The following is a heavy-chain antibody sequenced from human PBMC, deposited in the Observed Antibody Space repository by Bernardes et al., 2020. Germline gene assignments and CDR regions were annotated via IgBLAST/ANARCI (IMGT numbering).Heavy chain of an antibody. D-gene: IGHD6-13*01. CDR2: MNPNSGNT. CDR3: ARARGGEQQLVYFDY. Sequence: ASVKVSCKASGYTFPSYDINWVRQATGQGLEWMGWMNPNSGNTGYAQKFQGRVTMTRNTSISTAYMELSSLRSEDTAVYYCARARGGEQQLVYFDYWGQGTLVTVSS. V-gene: IGHV1-8*01. J-gene: IGHJ4*02. CDR1: GYTFPSYD.